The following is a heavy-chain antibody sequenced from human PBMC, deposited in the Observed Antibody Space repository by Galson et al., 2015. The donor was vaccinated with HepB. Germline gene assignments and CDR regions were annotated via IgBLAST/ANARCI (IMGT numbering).Heavy chain of an antibody. CDR1: GFTFSSYG. J-gene: IGHJ6*02. Sequence: SLRLSCAASGFTFSSYGMHWVRQAPGKGLEWVAVIWYDGSNKYYADSVKGRFTISRDDSKNTLYLQMNSLRAEDTAVYYCARDFRYCSSTSCPYLDYGTDVWGQGTTVTVSS. V-gene: IGHV3-33*01. CDR2: IWYDGSNK. D-gene: IGHD2-2*01. CDR3: ARDFRYCSSTSCPYLDYGTDV.